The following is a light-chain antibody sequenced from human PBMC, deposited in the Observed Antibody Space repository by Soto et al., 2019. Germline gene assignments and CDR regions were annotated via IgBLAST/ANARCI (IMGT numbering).Light chain of an antibody. Sequence: EIVLTQSPGTLSLSPGERATLSCRASQTLPRSYLARYQQRPGQAPRLLIYAASSRATGIPDRFSGSGSGTDFTLTISRLEPEDFAVYHCQQYDSSKTFGQGTRVEIK. CDR2: AAS. J-gene: IGKJ1*01. V-gene: IGKV3-20*01. CDR3: QQYDSSKT. CDR1: QTLPRSY.